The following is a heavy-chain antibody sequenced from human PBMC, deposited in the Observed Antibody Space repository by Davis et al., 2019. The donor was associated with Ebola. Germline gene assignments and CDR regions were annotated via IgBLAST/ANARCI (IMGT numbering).Heavy chain of an antibody. J-gene: IGHJ4*02. Sequence: GESLKISCTTSGFIFNNYAIHWVRQAPGKGLEWVAMISYDGSNQYYADSVRGRITISRDNAKNTLFLQMNSLRADDTAVYYCARDVAGRAGYWGQGTLVTVSS. D-gene: IGHD1-14*01. CDR2: ISYDGSNQ. V-gene: IGHV3-30*03. CDR3: ARDVAGRAGY. CDR1: GFIFNNYA.